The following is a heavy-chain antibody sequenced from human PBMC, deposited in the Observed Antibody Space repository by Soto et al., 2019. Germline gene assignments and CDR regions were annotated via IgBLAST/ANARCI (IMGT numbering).Heavy chain of an antibody. CDR3: PRDQERSSSWAKHPYFYYGMDV. V-gene: IGHV1-46*01. Sequence: GPGKVSCKASGCNFTSYYLDVVGPAPGQELERMGIINPSGGSTSYAQKFQGRVTMTRDTSTSTVYMELRSLRSEETAVYYCPRDQERSSSWAKHPYFYYGMDVWGQGTTVTVSS. D-gene: IGHD6-13*01. J-gene: IGHJ6*02. CDR1: GCNFTSYY. CDR2: INPSGGST.